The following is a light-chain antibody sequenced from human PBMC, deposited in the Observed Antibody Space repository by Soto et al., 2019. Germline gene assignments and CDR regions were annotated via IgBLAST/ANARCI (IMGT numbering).Light chain of an antibody. V-gene: IGLV2-14*03. J-gene: IGLJ1*01. CDR1: SSDVGSYNY. CDR2: DVS. CDR3: SSYTSSNTYV. Sequence: QSVLTQPASVSGSTGQSITISCTGTSSDVGSYNYVSWYQHHPGKVPQLMIYDVSNRPSGVSNRFSGSKSDNTASLTISGLQAEDEADYYCSSYTSSNTYVFGTGTKVTVL.